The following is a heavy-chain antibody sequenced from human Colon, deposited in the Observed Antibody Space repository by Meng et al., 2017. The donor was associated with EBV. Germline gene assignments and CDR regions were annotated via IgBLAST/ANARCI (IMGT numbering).Heavy chain of an antibody. J-gene: IGHJ4*02. CDR1: CGSRSSRNW. CDR3: ARVGAYCGGDCYHPR. V-gene: IGHV4-4*02. D-gene: IGHD2-21*02. Sequence: QGPLRGAGHGLVTPSGPLSLTCAVSCGSRSSRNWWSWVRQPPGKGLEWIGEIYHSGSTNYNPSLKSRVTISVDESKNQFSLRLSSVTAADTAVYYCARVGAYCGGDCYHPRWGQGTLVTVSS. CDR2: IYHSGST.